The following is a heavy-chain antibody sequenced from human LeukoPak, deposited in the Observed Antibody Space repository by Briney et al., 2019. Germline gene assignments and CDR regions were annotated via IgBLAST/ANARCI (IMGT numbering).Heavy chain of an antibody. J-gene: IGHJ5*02. CDR2: IYYSGST. Sequence: SETLSLTWTVSGGSISSYYWSWIRQPPGKGLEWIGYIYYSGSTNYNPSLKSRVTISVDTSKNQFSLKLSSVTAADTAVYYCARVSYDFWSGNYNWFDPWGQGTLVTVSS. CDR3: ARVSYDFWSGNYNWFDP. CDR1: GGSISSYY. V-gene: IGHV4-59*01. D-gene: IGHD3-3*01.